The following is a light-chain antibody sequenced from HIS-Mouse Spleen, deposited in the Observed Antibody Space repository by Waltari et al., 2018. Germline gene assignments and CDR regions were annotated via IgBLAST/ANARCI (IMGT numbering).Light chain of an antibody. CDR1: SSDVGGYNY. CDR2: GVS. J-gene: IGLJ2*01. V-gene: IGLV2-8*01. Sequence: QSALTQPPSASGSPGQSVTISCTGTSSDVGGYNYVSWYQQHPGKAPKLMIYGVSKRPSGVPDRFSGSKAGNTASLTVSGLQAEDEADYYGSSYAGSNNVVFGGGTKLTVL. CDR3: SSYAGSNNVV.